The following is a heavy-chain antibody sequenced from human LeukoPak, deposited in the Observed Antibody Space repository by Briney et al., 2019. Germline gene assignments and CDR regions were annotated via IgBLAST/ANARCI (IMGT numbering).Heavy chain of an antibody. CDR2: IYYSGST. J-gene: IGHJ3*02. V-gene: IGHV4-59*08. CDR3: AGAGYFDWLLAPQPPAFDI. CDR1: GGSISSYY. Sequence: SETLSLTCAVYGGSISSYYWSWIRQPPGKGLEWIGYIYYSGSTNYNPSLKSRVTISVDTSKNQFSLKLSSVTAADTAVYYCAGAGYFDWLLAPQPPAFDIWGQGTMVTVSS. D-gene: IGHD3-9*01.